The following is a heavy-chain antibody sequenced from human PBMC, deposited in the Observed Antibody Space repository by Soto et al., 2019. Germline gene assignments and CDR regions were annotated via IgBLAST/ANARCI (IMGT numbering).Heavy chain of an antibody. V-gene: IGHV2-5*02. CDR1: GFSLNTYGVG. Sequence: QITLKESGPTLVKPTQTLTLTCTVSGFSLNTYGVGVGWIRQPPGKALEWLALIYWDDDKRYSPSLKSRLTITKDTSKNQVVLTMTNMDPVDTVTYYCARALGSSGAYYFDYWGQGTLVTVSS. D-gene: IGHD3-10*01. CDR2: IYWDDDK. J-gene: IGHJ4*02. CDR3: ARALGSSGAYYFDY.